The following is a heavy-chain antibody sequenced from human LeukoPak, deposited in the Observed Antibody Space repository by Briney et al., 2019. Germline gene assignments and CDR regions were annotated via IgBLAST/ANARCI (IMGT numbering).Heavy chain of an antibody. D-gene: IGHD2-15*01. J-gene: IGHJ4*02. CDR1: GYTFTRYA. V-gene: IGHV7-4-1*02. Sequence: ASVKVSCKASGYTFTRYAMNWVRQAPGHGLEWMGWINSNTGNPTYAQGFTGRFVFSFDTSVSPAYMQISSLKAEDTAVYYCARLASHCSGGSCYSSIFGYWGQGTLVTVSS. CDR2: INSNTGNP. CDR3: ARLASHCSGGSCYSSIFGY.